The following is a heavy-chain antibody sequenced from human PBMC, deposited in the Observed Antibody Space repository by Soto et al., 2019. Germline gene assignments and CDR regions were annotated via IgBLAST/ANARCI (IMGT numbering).Heavy chain of an antibody. D-gene: IGHD2-2*01. CDR2: IIPILGIA. Sequence: QVQLVQSGAAVKKPGSSVKVSCKASGGTLSSYTISWVRQAPGQGLEWMGRIIPILGIANYAQKLQGRVQITADKSTSTAYMELSSLRSEDTAVYYCAREGAIGYCSSTSCSYDYWGQGTLVTVSS. V-gene: IGHV1-69*08. J-gene: IGHJ4*02. CDR1: GGTLSSYT. CDR3: AREGAIGYCSSTSCSYDY.